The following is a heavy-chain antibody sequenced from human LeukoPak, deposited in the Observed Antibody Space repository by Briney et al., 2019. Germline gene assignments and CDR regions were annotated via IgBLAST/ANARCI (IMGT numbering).Heavy chain of an antibody. Sequence: SETLSLTCTVSGGSISSSSYYWDWIRQPPGKGLEWIGSIYYSGRTYYNPSLKSRLTISVDTSKNQFSLRLSSVTATDTAVYYCARQGLPYNWFDPWGQGTLVTVSS. D-gene: IGHD2-15*01. J-gene: IGHJ5*02. V-gene: IGHV4-39*01. CDR2: IYYSGRT. CDR1: GGSISSSSYY. CDR3: ARQGLPYNWFDP.